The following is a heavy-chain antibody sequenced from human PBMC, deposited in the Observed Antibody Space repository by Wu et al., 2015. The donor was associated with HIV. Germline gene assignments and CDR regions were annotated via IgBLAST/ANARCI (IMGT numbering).Heavy chain of an antibody. V-gene: IGHV1-2*02. J-gene: IGHJ4*02. CDR1: GYTFSDYY. CDR2: INPNTGAT. CDR3: ARGSLLGHDY. Sequence: QVHLMQSGSEVKKPGASMKVSCKASGYTFSDYYIQWVRQVPGQGLEWMGWINPNTGATNYAQKFEDRVSMTRETSITTAYMELRSLRSDDTAVYYCARGSLLGHDYWGQGTLVTVSS.